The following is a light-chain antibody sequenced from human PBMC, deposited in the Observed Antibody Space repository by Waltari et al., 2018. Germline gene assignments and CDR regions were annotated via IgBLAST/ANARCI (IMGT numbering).Light chain of an antibody. J-gene: IGLJ3*02. CDR2: LNSDGSH. V-gene: IGLV4-69*01. CDR1: SGHSSYA. CDR3: QTWGTGPWV. Sequence: QLVLTQSPSASASLGASVKLTCTLSSGHSSYAIAWHPPQPEKGPRYLMKLNSDGSHSKGDGIPDRFSGSSSGAERYLTISSLQSEDEADYYCQTWGTGPWVFGGGTKLTVL.